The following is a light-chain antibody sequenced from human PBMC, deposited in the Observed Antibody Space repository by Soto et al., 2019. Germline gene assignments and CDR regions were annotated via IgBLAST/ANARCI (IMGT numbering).Light chain of an antibody. J-gene: IGKJ5*01. CDR2: DAS. Sequence: EIVLTQSPATLSLSPGERATLSCRASQSVSSYLAWYQQKPGQAPRLLIYDASNRATGIPARFSGSGSGTDFTLTISSLEPEDGAVYYCQQRSNWPPAITFGQGTLLEIK. CDR1: QSVSSY. V-gene: IGKV3-11*01. CDR3: QQRSNWPPAIT.